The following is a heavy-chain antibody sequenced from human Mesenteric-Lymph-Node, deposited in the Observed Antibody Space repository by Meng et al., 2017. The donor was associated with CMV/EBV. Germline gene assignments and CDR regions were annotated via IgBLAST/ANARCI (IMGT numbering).Heavy chain of an antibody. D-gene: IGHD6-19*01. V-gene: IGHV3-74*01. J-gene: IGHJ4*02. CDR2: TSSDGSTT. CDR3: ARQGSGWSYYFDF. CDR1: GFFFSSYW. Sequence: ACGFFFSSYWIHWVRQAPGKGLVWVSRTSSDGSTTTYADSVKGRFTVSRDNDKNTLFLQMNSLRPEDTAVYSCARQGSGWSYYFDFWGQGTLVTVSS.